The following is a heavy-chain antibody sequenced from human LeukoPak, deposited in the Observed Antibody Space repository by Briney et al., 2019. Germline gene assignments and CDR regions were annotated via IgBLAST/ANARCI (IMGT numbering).Heavy chain of an antibody. J-gene: IGHJ3*02. CDR2: INPLSGGA. Sequence: ASVKVSCKASGYTFTGYYMHWVRQAPGQGLEWMGWINPLSGGANYAERFQGRVTLTWDTSISTAYMELSRLKYDDMALYYCAVEWLTTDVFDIWGQGTMVSVSS. D-gene: IGHD4-11*01. CDR3: AVEWLTTDVFDI. V-gene: IGHV1-2*02. CDR1: GYTFTGYY.